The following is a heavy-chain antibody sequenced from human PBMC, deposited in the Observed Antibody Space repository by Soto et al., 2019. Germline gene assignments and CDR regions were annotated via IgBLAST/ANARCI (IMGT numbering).Heavy chain of an antibody. CDR1: GYTFTGYY. V-gene: IGHV1-18*04. Sequence: ASVKVSCKASGYTFTGYYMHWVRQAPGQGLEWMGWINAYNGNTNYAQKLQGRVTMTTDTSTSTAYMELRSLRSDDTAVYYCARVYSSSSEYYYYGMDVWGQGTTVTVSS. D-gene: IGHD6-6*01. J-gene: IGHJ6*02. CDR3: ARVYSSSSEYYYYGMDV. CDR2: INAYNGNT.